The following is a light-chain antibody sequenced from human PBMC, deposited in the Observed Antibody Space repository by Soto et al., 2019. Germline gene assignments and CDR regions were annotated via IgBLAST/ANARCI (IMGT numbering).Light chain of an antibody. CDR2: RAS. CDR3: QQYGSSPLT. Sequence: EIVLTQSPGTLSLSTGERAILSYRASQSVSSNLAWYQQKPGQAPRLLIYRASTRATGIPDRFSGSGSGTDFTLTISRLEAEDFAVYYCQQYGSSPLTFGGGTKVDIK. J-gene: IGKJ4*01. V-gene: IGKV3-20*01. CDR1: QSVSSN.